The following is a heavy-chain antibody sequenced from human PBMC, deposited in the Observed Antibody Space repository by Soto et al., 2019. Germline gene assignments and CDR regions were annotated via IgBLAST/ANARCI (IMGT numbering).Heavy chain of an antibody. CDR3: AFNWNDIYYMDV. CDR1: GFTFSSYL. CDR2: ISYDGSSK. Sequence: QVQLVESGGGVVQPGKSLRLSCAASGFTFSSYLMHWVRQAPGTGLEWVALISYDGSSKNYADSVKGRFTVSRDNSKNTLYLQMNSVRAEDTALYYCAFNWNDIYYMDVWGKGTTVTVSS. D-gene: IGHD1-1*01. V-gene: IGHV3-30*03. J-gene: IGHJ6*03.